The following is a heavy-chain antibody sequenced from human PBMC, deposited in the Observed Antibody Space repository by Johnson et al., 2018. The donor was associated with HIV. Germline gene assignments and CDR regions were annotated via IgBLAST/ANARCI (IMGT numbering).Heavy chain of an antibody. Sequence: VQLVESGGASVQPGGSLRLSCVVSGFNFSSHWMHWVRQVPGKGLEWVAVISYDGSNTYYAASVKGRFTISRDNSKNTLYLQMNSLRADDTALYYCASITTIAAAGRGAFDIWGQGTMVTVSS. CDR2: ISYDGSNT. D-gene: IGHD6-13*01. CDR1: GFNFSSHW. V-gene: IGHV3-30-3*01. J-gene: IGHJ3*02. CDR3: ASITTIAAAGRGAFDI.